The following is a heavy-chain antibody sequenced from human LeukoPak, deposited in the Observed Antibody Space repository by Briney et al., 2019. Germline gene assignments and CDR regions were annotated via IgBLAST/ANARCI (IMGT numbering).Heavy chain of an antibody. V-gene: IGHV3-7*01. Sequence: GGSLRLSCAASGFTFSSYWMSWVRQAPGKGLEWVANIKQDGSEKYYVDSVKGRFTISRDNAKNSLYLQMNSLRAEDTAVYYCARESTSSGWGPDYWGQGTLVTVSS. J-gene: IGHJ4*02. D-gene: IGHD6-19*01. CDR1: GFTFSSYW. CDR2: IKQDGSEK. CDR3: ARESTSSGWGPDY.